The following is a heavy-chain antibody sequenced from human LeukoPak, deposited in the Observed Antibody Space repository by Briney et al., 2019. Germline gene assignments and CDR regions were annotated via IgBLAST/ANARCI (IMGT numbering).Heavy chain of an antibody. CDR3: ATTLD. CDR1: GFTFSSYG. Sequence: GGSLRLSCAASGFTFSSYGMHWVRQAPGKGLEWVAVISYDGSNKYYADSVKGRFTISRDNAKNSLYLQMNSLRAEDTAVYYCATTLDWGQGTLVTVSS. V-gene: IGHV3-30*03. CDR2: ISYDGSNK. J-gene: IGHJ4*02.